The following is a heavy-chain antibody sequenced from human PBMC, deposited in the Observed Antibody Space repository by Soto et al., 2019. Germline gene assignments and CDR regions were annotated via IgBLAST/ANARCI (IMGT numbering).Heavy chain of an antibody. CDR3: ARYYDSSGYVYGMDV. V-gene: IGHV5-51*01. CDR2: IYPGDSDT. J-gene: IGHJ6*02. CDR1: GYSFTIYC. Sequence: GESLKISCDGSGYSFTIYCIGLVVRMPGKGLEWMGIIYPGDSDTRYSPSFQGQVTISADKSISTAYLQWSSLKASDTAMYYCARYYDSSGYVYGMDVWGQGTTVTVSS. D-gene: IGHD3-22*01.